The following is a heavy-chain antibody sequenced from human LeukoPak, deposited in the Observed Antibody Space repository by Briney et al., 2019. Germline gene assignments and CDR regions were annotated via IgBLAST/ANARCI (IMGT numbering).Heavy chain of an antibody. CDR1: GFTFSSYA. J-gene: IGHJ4*02. V-gene: IGHV3-30*04. CDR2: ISYDGSNK. CDR3: ARSLDTAMSIDY. Sequence: GGSLRLSCAASGFTFSSYAMHWVRQAPGKGPEWVAVISYDGSNKYYADSVKGRFTISRDNSKNTLYLQMNSLRAEDTAVYYCARSLDTAMSIDYWGQGTLVTVSS. D-gene: IGHD5-18*01.